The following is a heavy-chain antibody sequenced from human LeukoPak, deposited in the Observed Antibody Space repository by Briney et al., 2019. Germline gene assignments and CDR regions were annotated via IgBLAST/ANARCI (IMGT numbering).Heavy chain of an antibody. Sequence: GGSLRLSCAASGFTFSRYGMQWVREAPGKWLEWVALIGHDGSKTYHADSVKGRFTISRDNSKNTLYLQMNSLRADDTAVYYCATSLGYRGGNSCFDHDYWGQGTLVTVSS. D-gene: IGHD2-15*01. V-gene: IGHV3-30*02. CDR3: ATSLGYRGGNSCFDHDY. CDR2: IGHDGSKT. CDR1: GFTFSRYG. J-gene: IGHJ4*02.